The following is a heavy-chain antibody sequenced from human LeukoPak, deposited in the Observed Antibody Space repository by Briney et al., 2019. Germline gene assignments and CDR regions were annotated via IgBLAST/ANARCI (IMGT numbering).Heavy chain of an antibody. J-gene: IGHJ6*03. CDR2: IYPGDSDT. CDR3: ARHESSWPYYYYMDV. D-gene: IGHD5-12*01. Sequence: GESLKISCEGSGYSFTSYWICWVRQMPGKGLEWMGIIYPGDSDTRYSPSFQGQVTISADKSIGTAHLQWSSLKASDTAMYYCARHESSWPYYYYMDVWGKGTTVTVSS. V-gene: IGHV5-51*01. CDR1: GYSFTSYW.